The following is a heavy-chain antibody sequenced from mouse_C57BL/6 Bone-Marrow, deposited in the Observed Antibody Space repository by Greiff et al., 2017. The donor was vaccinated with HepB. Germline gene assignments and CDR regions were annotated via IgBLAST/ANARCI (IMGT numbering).Heavy chain of an antibody. J-gene: IGHJ3*01. D-gene: IGHD1-1*01. CDR1: GYTFTSYW. Sequence: QVQLQQPGAELVKPGASVKLSCKASGYTFTSYWMHWVKQRPGQGLEWIGMIHPNSGSTNYNEKFKSKATLTVDKSSSTAYMQLSSLTSEDSAVYYCARTYYYGSSYLFAYWGQGTLVTVSA. V-gene: IGHV1-64*01. CDR3: ARTYYYGSSYLFAY. CDR2: IHPNSGST.